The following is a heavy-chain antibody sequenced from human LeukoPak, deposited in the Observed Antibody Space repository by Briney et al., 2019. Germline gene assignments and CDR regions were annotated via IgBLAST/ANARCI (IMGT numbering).Heavy chain of an antibody. D-gene: IGHD6-6*01. CDR1: GYTFTGYY. V-gene: IGHV1-2*02. J-gene: IGHJ4*02. CDR2: INPNSGGT. Sequence: GASVKVSCKASGYTFTGYYMHWVRQAPGQGLEWMGWINPNSGGTNYAQKFQGRVTMTRDTSISTAYMQLSSLRSQDTAVYYCARDPGEYSSSHLFDYWGQGTLVTVSS. CDR3: ARDPGEYSSSHLFDY.